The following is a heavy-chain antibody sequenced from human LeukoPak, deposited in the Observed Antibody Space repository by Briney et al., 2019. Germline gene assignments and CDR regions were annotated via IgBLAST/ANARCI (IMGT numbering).Heavy chain of an antibody. Sequence: PSETLSLTCTVSGGSISSRSYYWGWIRQPPEKGLEWIGSIYYCGSTYYNPSLKSRVTMSVDTSKNQFSLKVKSVTAADTAVYYCARHRAYHDAFDIWGQGTMVTVSS. CDR1: GGSISSRSYY. D-gene: IGHD3-16*01. CDR2: IYYCGST. CDR3: ARHRAYHDAFDI. V-gene: IGHV4-39*07. J-gene: IGHJ3*02.